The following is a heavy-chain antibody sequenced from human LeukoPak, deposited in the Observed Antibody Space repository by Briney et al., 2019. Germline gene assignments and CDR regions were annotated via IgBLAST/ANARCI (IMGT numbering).Heavy chain of an antibody. CDR3: ARDGNYYDSSGYHDGYYYYYMDV. Sequence: ASVKVSCKASGYTFISYGISWVRQAPGQGLEWMGWISAYNGNTNYAQKLQGRVTMTTDTSTSTAYMELRSLRSDDTAVYYCARDGNYYDSSGYHDGYYYYYMDVWGKGTTVTISS. CDR2: ISAYNGNT. CDR1: GYTFISYG. J-gene: IGHJ6*03. V-gene: IGHV1-18*01. D-gene: IGHD3-22*01.